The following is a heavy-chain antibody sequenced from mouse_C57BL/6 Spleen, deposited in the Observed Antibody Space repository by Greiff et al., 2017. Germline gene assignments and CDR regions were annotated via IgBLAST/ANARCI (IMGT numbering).Heavy chain of an antibody. J-gene: IGHJ3*01. Sequence: VQLQQSGAELVRPGASVTLSCKASGYTFTDYEMHWVKQTPVHGLEWIGAIDPETGGTAYNPKFKGKATLTADTSSGTAYMGLRSLTSEASDVYYCTRGGSSWFAYWGKGTLVTVSA. CDR3: TRGGSSWFAY. CDR1: GYTFTDYE. D-gene: IGHD1-3*01. V-gene: IGHV1-15*01. CDR2: IDPETGGT.